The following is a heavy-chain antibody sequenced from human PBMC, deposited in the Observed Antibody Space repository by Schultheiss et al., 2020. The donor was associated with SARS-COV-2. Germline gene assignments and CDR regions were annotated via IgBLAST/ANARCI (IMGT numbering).Heavy chain of an antibody. J-gene: IGHJ4*02. V-gene: IGHV3-64D*06. CDR1: GFTFSSYA. CDR3: VKESILTGHDY. Sequence: GSLRLSCAASGFTFSSYAMHWVRQAPGKGLEYVSAISSNGGSTYYADSVKGRFTISRDNSKNTLYLQMSSLRAEDTAVYYCVKESILTGHDYWGQGTLVTVSS. D-gene: IGHD3-9*01. CDR2: ISSNGGST.